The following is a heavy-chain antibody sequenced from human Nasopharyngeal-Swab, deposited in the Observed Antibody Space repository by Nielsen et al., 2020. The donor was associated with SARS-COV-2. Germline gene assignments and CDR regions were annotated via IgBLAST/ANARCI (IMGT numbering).Heavy chain of an antibody. Sequence: GGSLRLSCAASGFTFSSYSMNWVRQAPGKGLEWVAAIVGSGDISGSGGNTYYADSVKGRFTISRDNSKNTLSLQMNSLRAEDTAVYYCAKDLRGPYFFWGQGTLVTVSS. CDR3: AKDLRGPYFF. V-gene: IGHV3-23*01. CDR2: IVGSGDISGSGGNT. D-gene: IGHD2/OR15-2a*01. J-gene: IGHJ4*02. CDR1: GFTFSSYS.